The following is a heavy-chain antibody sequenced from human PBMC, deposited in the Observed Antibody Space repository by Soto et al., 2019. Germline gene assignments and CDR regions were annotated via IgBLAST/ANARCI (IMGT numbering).Heavy chain of an antibody. CDR3: ARLIAAAGGNRAY. CDR2: IYYSGST. Sequence: SDTPPLTCTVPGVSIRTSSYYWGWIRRPPGKGLEWIGSIYYSGSTYYNPSLKSRVTISADTSKNQFSLKLSSVTAADTAVYYCARLIAAAGGNRAYWGQGTLVTVSS. J-gene: IGHJ4*02. D-gene: IGHD6-13*01. V-gene: IGHV4-39*01. CDR1: GVSIRTSSYY.